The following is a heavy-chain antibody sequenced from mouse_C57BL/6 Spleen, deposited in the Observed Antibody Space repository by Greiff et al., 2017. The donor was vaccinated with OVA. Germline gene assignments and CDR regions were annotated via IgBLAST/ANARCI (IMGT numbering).Heavy chain of an antibody. D-gene: IGHD2-4*01. CDR1: GFTFSSYG. J-gene: IGHJ2*01. V-gene: IGHV5-6*01. CDR2: ISSGGSYT. CDR3: ARGGYDYDFDY. Sequence: VQLKESGGDLVKPGGSLKLSCAASGFTFSSYGMSWVRQTPDKRLEWVATISSGGSYTYYPDSVKGRFTISRDNAKNTLYLQMSSLKSEDTAMYYCARGGYDYDFDYWGQGTTLTVSS.